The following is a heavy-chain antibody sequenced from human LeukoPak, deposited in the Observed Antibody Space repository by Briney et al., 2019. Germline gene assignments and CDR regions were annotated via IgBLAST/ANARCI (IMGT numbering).Heavy chain of an antibody. CDR2: INPNSGGT. D-gene: IGHD2-2*01. Sequence: ASVKVSCKASGYTFTGYYMHWVRQAPGQGLEWMGWINPNSGGTNYAQKFQGRVTISVDTSNNQLSLKVNSVTAADTAMYYCVKSNSRYQPWTLDIWGRGTMVTVSS. J-gene: IGHJ3*02. CDR1: GYTFTGYY. CDR3: VKSNSRYQPWTLDI. V-gene: IGHV1-2*02.